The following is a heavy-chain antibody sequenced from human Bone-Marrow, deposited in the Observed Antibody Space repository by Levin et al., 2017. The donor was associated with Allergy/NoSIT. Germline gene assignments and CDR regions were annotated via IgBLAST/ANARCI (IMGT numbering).Heavy chain of an antibody. J-gene: IGHJ4*02. CDR2: FSYTGTP. CDR1: GGSISSYY. D-gene: IGHD1-26*01. V-gene: IGHV4-59*01. CDR3: ARDIRDVGASLYFDY. Sequence: SETLSLTCAVSGGSISSYYWSWIRQTPGKRLEWIVYFSYTGTPNYNAAFKSRVTMSMDTSKNQFSLNLSSVTAADTAVYYCARDIRDVGASLYFDYWGQGILVTVSS.